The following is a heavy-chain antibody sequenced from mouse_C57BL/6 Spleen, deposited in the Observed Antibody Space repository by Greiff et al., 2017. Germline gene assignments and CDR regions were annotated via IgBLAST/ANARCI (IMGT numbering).Heavy chain of an antibody. Sequence: EVKLQESGPGLVKPSQSLSLTCSVTGYSITSGYYWNWIRQFPGNKLEWMGYISYDGSNNYNPSLKNRISITRDTSKNQFFLKLNSVTTEDTATYYCARGPDYYGSSYGFAYWGQGTLVTVSA. J-gene: IGHJ3*01. D-gene: IGHD1-1*01. CDR2: ISYDGSN. CDR3: ARGPDYYGSSYGFAY. V-gene: IGHV3-6*01. CDR1: GYSITSGYY.